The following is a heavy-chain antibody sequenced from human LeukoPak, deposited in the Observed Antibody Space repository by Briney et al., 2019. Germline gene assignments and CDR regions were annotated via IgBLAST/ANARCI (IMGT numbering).Heavy chain of an antibody. Sequence: SETLSLTCTVSGGSISSYYWGWIRQPAGKGLEWIGRIYTSGSTNYNPSLKSRVTMSVDTSKNQFSLKLSSVTAADTAVYYCARVDYGARTNWFDPWGQGTLVTVSS. CDR3: ARVDYGARTNWFDP. V-gene: IGHV4-4*07. CDR1: GGSISSYY. D-gene: IGHD3-16*01. CDR2: IYTSGST. J-gene: IGHJ5*02.